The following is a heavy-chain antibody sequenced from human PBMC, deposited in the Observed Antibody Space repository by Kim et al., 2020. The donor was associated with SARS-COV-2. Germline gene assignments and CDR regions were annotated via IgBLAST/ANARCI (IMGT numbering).Heavy chain of an antibody. V-gene: IGHV4-4*02. CDR2: IYHSGST. Sequence: SETLSLTCAVSGGSISSSNWWSWVRQPPGKGLEWIGEIYHSGSTNYNPSLKSRVTISVDKSKNQFSLKLSSVTAADTAVYYCARDLGRYYGSGSDLLGMDVWGQGTTVTVSS. CDR1: GGSISSSNW. D-gene: IGHD3-10*01. CDR3: ARDLGRYYGSGSDLLGMDV. J-gene: IGHJ6*02.